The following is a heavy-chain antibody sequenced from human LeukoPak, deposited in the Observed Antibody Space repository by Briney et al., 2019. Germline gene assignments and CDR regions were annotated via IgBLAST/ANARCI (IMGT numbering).Heavy chain of an antibody. CDR1: GGSISSYY. Sequence: PSETLSLTCTVSGGSISSYYWSWIRQPPGKGLEWIGYIYYSGSTNYNPSLKSRVTISVDTSKNQFSLKLSSVTAADTAVYYCARGYSYGFLSSDYWGQGTLVTDSS. D-gene: IGHD5-18*01. J-gene: IGHJ4*02. CDR3: ARGYSYGFLSSDY. V-gene: IGHV4-59*01. CDR2: IYYSGST.